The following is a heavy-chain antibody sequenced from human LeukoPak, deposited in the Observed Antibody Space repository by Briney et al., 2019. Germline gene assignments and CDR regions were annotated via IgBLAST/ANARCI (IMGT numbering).Heavy chain of an antibody. D-gene: IGHD3-10*01. CDR3: ARDRGYGSGSPLDY. CDR1: GYTFTSYG. J-gene: IGHJ4*02. V-gene: IGHV1-18*01. CDR2: ISAYNGNT. Sequence: ASAKVSCKASGYTFTSYGISWVRQAPGQGLEWMGWISAYNGNTNYAQKLQGRITMTTDTSTSTAYMELRSLRSDDTAVYYCARDRGYGSGSPLDYWGQGTLVTVSS.